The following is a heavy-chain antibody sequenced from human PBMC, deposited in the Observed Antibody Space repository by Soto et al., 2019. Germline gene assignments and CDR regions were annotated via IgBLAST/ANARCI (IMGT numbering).Heavy chain of an antibody. CDR2: IYWDDDR. Sequence: QITLKESGPPLVKPTQTLTLTCSFSGFSLATSGVGVGWIRQPPGKALEWLALIYWDDDRRHSPSLKSRLTITKDTSKNQVVLTMTNMDPADTATYFCAHRNSGSYLSHWSQGTLVTVSS. J-gene: IGHJ4*02. D-gene: IGHD1-26*01. CDR3: AHRNSGSYLSH. CDR1: GFSLATSGVG. V-gene: IGHV2-5*02.